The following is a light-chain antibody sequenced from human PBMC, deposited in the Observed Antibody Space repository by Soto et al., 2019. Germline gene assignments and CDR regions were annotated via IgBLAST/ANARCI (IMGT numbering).Light chain of an antibody. J-gene: IGLJ2*01. Sequence: QSALTQPSSVSGSPGQSITISCTGTSSDVGGYNYVSWYQQHPGKAPKLMIYEVSNRPSGVSNRFSGSKSGNTASLTISGLQAEDEADYYCSSYTSSSPRVFGGGTKLNVI. CDR1: SSDVGGYNY. CDR2: EVS. CDR3: SSYTSSSPRV. V-gene: IGLV2-14*01.